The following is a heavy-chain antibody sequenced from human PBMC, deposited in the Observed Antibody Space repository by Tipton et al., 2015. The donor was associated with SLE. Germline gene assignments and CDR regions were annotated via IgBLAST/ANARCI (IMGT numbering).Heavy chain of an antibody. V-gene: IGHV4-59*08. CDR2: IYYSGST. CDR3: ARQGLPGAFDI. CDR1: GGSISSYY. D-gene: IGHD2-21*02. J-gene: IGHJ3*02. Sequence: LRLSCTVSGGSISSYYWSWIRQPPGKGLEWIGFIYYSGSTNYNPSLKSRVTISVDTSKNQFSLKLSSVTAADTAVYYCARQGLPGAFDIWGRGTLVTVSS.